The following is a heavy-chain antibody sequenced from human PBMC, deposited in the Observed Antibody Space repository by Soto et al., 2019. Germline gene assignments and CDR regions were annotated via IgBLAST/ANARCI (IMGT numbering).Heavy chain of an antibody. V-gene: IGHV3-33*01. CDR1: GFTFSSYG. Sequence: QVQLVESGGGVVQPGRSPRLSCAASGFTFSSYGMHWVRQAPGKGLEWVAVIWYDGSNKYYADSVKGRFTISRDNSKNTLYLQMNSLRAEDTAVYYCARERGLAALFDYWGQGTLVTVSS. J-gene: IGHJ4*02. D-gene: IGHD2-15*01. CDR2: IWYDGSNK. CDR3: ARERGLAALFDY.